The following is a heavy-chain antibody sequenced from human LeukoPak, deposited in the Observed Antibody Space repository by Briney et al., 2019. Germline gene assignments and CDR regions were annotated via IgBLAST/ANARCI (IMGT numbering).Heavy chain of an antibody. CDR1: GFTFSSYG. CDR2: IQFDVTNA. Sequence: GGSLRLSCAASGFTFSSYGMHWVRQAPGKGLEWVAFIQFDVTNAYYADSVKGRFTISRDNSKYRLYLQMNSLRAEDTAVYYCAKQYSAYYFYGMDAWGQGTTVTV. D-gene: IGHD1-26*01. V-gene: IGHV3-30*02. CDR3: AKQYSAYYFYGMDA. J-gene: IGHJ6*02.